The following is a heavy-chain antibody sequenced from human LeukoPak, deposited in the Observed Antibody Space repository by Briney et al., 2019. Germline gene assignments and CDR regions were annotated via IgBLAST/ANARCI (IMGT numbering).Heavy chain of an antibody. CDR2: IIPILGIA. D-gene: IGHD5-18*01. CDR3: AREVRGIQLWYFFDY. V-gene: IGHV1-69*04. Sequence: GASVKVSCKASGGTFSSYAISWARQAPGQGLEWMGSIIPILGIANYAQKFQGRVTITADKSTSTAYMELSSLRSEDTAVYYCAREVRGIQLWYFFDYWGQGTLVTVSS. CDR1: GGTFSSYA. J-gene: IGHJ4*02.